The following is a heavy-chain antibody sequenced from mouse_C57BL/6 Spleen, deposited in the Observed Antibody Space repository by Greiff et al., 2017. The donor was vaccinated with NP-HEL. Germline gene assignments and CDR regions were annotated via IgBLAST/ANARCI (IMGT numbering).Heavy chain of an antibody. CDR1: GYTFTSYG. Sequence: VQLQQSGAELARPGASVKLSCKASGYTFTSYGISWVKQRPGQGLEWIGEIYPRSGNTYYNEKFKGKATLTADKSSSTAYMELRSLTSEDSAVYFCARSLRSWWYFDVWGTGTTVTVSS. D-gene: IGHD1-1*01. J-gene: IGHJ1*03. V-gene: IGHV1-81*01. CDR3: ARSLRSWWYFDV. CDR2: IYPRSGNT.